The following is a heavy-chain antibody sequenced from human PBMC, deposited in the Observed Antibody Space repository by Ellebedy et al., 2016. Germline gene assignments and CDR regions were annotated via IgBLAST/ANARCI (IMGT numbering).Heavy chain of an antibody. CDR3: AKEAEMTRIMSYLGLDV. CDR2: TSSDGSDY. J-gene: IGHJ6*02. V-gene: IGHV3-30*18. CDR1: GFTFRTNV. D-gene: IGHD5-24*01. Sequence: GGSLRLSXAASGFTFRTNVMHWVRQAPGKGLEWVAFTSSDGSDYKYVDSVKGRFTIPRDNPKNTLYLQMDSLRIEDTAVYYCAKEAEMTRIMSYLGLDVWGQGTTVTVSS.